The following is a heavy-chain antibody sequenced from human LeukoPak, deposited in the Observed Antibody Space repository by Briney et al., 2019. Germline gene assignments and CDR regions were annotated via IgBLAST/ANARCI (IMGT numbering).Heavy chain of an antibody. D-gene: IGHD3-3*01. CDR1: GGSICSYY. Sequence: SETLSLTCTVSGGSICSYYWSWIRQPAGKGLEYIGRIYSSGSTDYNPSLKSRLTMSVDTSKNQFSLKLSPVTAADTAVYYCARDRNYDFWSGYEDYYYYYMDVWGKGTTVTVSS. J-gene: IGHJ6*03. CDR2: IYSSGST. CDR3: ARDRNYDFWSGYEDYYYYYMDV. V-gene: IGHV4-4*07.